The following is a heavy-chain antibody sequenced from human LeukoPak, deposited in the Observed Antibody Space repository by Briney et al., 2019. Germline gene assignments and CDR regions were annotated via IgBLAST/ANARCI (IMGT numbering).Heavy chain of an antibody. CDR3: TRAPPGRDGYSEY. CDR1: AFTFRTYW. CDR2: ISDTSTYI. V-gene: IGHV3-21*01. Sequence: GGSLRLSCAASAFTFRTYWMSWVRQAPGEGLEWVSSISDTSTYIYYADSVEGRFTISRDNAKSSLFRQMNSLRAEDTAVYYCTRAPPGRDGYSEYWGQGTVVTVST. D-gene: IGHD5-24*01. J-gene: IGHJ4*02.